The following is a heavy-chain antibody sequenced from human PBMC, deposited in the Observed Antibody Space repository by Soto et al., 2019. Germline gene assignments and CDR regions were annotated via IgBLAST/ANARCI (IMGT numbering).Heavy chain of an antibody. Sequence: PSETLSLTCAVSGGSISSGGYSWSWIRQPPGKGLEWIGYIYHSGSTYYNPSLKSRVTISVDRSKNQFSLKLSSVTAADTAVYYCARGGSSGWTIDYWGQGTLVTVSS. CDR2: IYHSGST. CDR1: GGSISSGGYS. V-gene: IGHV4-30-2*01. J-gene: IGHJ4*02. CDR3: ARGGSSGWTIDY. D-gene: IGHD6-19*01.